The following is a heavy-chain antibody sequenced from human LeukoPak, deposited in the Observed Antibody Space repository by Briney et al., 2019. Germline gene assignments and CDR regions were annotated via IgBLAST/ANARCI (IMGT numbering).Heavy chain of an antibody. CDR1: GGSISSYY. Sequence: PSETLSLTCTVSGGSISSYYWSWIRQPPGKGLEGIGYIYYSGSTNYNPSLKSRVTISVDTSKNQFSLKLSSVTAADTAVYYCASLYGDYRRENYYYYGMDVWGQGTTVTVSS. J-gene: IGHJ6*02. V-gene: IGHV4-59*08. CDR3: ASLYGDYRRENYYYYGMDV. D-gene: IGHD4-17*01. CDR2: IYYSGST.